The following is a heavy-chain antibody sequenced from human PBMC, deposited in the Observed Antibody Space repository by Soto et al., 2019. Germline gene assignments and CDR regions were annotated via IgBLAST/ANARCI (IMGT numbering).Heavy chain of an antibody. V-gene: IGHV3-7*01. D-gene: IGHD3-3*01. Sequence: EVQLVESGGGLVQPGGSLRLSCAASGFTFSSYWMSWVRQAPGKGLELVANIKEDGSDLYYVDSVKGRFTISRANAKNSLSLQMNTLRAEDTAVYYCATEVWVYYDFWSGYSDYWGQGTLVTVSS. CDR3: ATEVWVYYDFWSGYSDY. CDR2: IKEDGSDL. CDR1: GFTFSSYW. J-gene: IGHJ4*02.